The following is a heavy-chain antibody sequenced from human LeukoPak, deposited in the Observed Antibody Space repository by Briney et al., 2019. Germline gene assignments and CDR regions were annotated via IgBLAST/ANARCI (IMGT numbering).Heavy chain of an antibody. CDR2: ILTSGNT. CDR1: GGSTSGYY. J-gene: IGHJ4*02. V-gene: IGHV4-4*07. D-gene: IGHD5-18*01. Sequence: SETLPLTCTVSGGSTSGYYWSWIRQPAGKGLEWIGRILTSGNTNYNPSLKSRVTMSVDTSKNQFSLKLSSVTAADTAVYYCARQYIYGGRDFDYWGQGTLVTVSS. CDR3: ARQYIYGGRDFDY.